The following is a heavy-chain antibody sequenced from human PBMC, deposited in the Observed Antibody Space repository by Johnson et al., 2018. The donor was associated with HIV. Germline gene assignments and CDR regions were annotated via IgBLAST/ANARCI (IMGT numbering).Heavy chain of an antibody. D-gene: IGHD3-10*01. CDR3: TRDRDGVGVS. J-gene: IGHJ3*01. CDR2: IRNKPSSYST. V-gene: IGHV3-72*01. Sequence: VHLVESGGGLVQPGGSLRLSCVGSGFSFSDHFMDLVRQAPWKGLEWVGRIRNKPSSYSTEYAASVKGRFTVSRDDSKNSVYLQMSSLKTEDTAVYYCTRDRDGVGVSWGQGTMVTVSS. CDR1: GFSFSDHF.